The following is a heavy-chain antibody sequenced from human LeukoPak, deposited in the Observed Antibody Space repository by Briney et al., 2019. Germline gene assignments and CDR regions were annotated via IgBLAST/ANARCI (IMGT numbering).Heavy chain of an antibody. CDR1: GFTFSSYA. Sequence: GGSLRLSCAASGFTFSSYAMSWVRQAPGKGLEWVSAISGSGSSTYYADSVKGRFTISRDNSKNTLYLQMNSLRAEDTAVYYCAKGSHYYDSSLLGYWGQGTLVTVAS. J-gene: IGHJ4*02. CDR3: AKGSHYYDSSLLGY. V-gene: IGHV3-23*01. D-gene: IGHD3-22*01. CDR2: ISGSGSST.